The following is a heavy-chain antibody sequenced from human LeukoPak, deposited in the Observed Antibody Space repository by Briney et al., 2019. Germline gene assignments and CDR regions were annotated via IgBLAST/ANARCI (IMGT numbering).Heavy chain of an antibody. J-gene: IGHJ5*02. CDR3: ARGGGVVVPAAARGWFDP. CDR2: INHSGST. D-gene: IGHD2-2*01. V-gene: IGHV4-34*01. CDR1: GGSFSGYY. Sequence: PSETLSLTCAVYGGSFSGYYWSWIRQPPGKGLEWIGEINHSGSTNYNPSLKSRVTISVDTSKNQFSLKLSSVTAADTAVYYCARGGGVVVPAAARGWFDPWGQGTLVTVSS.